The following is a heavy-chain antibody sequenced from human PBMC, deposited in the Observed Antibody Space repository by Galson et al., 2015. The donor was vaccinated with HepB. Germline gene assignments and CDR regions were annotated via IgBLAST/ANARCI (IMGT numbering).Heavy chain of an antibody. CDR1: GYTFTSYY. V-gene: IGHV1-46*01. CDR3: ARVFPGYYYDSSGPSEPPFDY. J-gene: IGHJ4*02. CDR2: INPSGGST. D-gene: IGHD3-22*01. Sequence: SVKVSCKASGYTFTSYYMHWVRQAPGQGLEWMGIINPSGGSTSYAQKFQGRVTMTRDTSTSTVYMELSSLRSEDTAVYYCARVFPGYYYDSSGPSEPPFDYWGQGTLVTVSS.